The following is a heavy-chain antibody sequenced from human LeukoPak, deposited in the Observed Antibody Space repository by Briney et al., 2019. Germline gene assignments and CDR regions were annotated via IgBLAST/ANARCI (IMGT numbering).Heavy chain of an antibody. J-gene: IGHJ6*03. D-gene: IGHD2/OR15-2a*01. CDR1: GGSISSYY. CDR2: IYYSGST. Sequence: SETLSLTCTVSGGSISSYYWSWIRQPPGKGLEWIGYIYYSGSTNYNPSLKSRVNISVDTSKNQFSLKLSSVTAADTAVYYCARLSFNRGYYYYYYMDVWGKGTTVTVSS. V-gene: IGHV4-59*08. CDR3: ARLSFNRGYYYYYYMDV.